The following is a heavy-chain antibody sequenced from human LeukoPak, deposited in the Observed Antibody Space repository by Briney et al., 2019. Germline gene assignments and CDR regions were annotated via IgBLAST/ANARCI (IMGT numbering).Heavy chain of an antibody. CDR1: GGSISSGGYY. CDR2: IYYSGST. Sequence: PSETLSLTCTVSGGSISSGGYYWSWIRQHPGKGLEWIGYIYYSGSTYYNPSLKSRVTISVDTSKNQFSLKLSSVTAADTAVYYCARLGRWLLSSFDHWGQGTLVTVSS. V-gene: IGHV4-31*03. CDR3: ARLGRWLLSSFDH. D-gene: IGHD5-24*01. J-gene: IGHJ4*02.